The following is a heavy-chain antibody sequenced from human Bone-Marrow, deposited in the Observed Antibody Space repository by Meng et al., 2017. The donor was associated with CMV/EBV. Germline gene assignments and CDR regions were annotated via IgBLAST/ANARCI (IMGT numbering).Heavy chain of an antibody. CDR3: ASYCGGDCYSARDYYYGMDV. CDR1: GFTFSDYY. D-gene: IGHD2-21*01. V-gene: IGHV3-21*01. CDR2: ISSSSSYI. Sequence: LSLTCAASGFTFSDYYMNWVRQAPGKGLEWVSSISSSSSYIYYADSVKGRFTISRDNAKNSLYLQMNSLRAEDTAVYYCASYCGGDCYSARDYYYGMDVWGQGTTVTVSS. J-gene: IGHJ6*02.